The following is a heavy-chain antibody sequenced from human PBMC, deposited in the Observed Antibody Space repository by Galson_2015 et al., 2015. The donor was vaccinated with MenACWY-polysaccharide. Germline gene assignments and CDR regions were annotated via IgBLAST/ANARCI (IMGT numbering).Heavy chain of an antibody. J-gene: IGHJ4*02. CDR3: AREGSRIVFHAFDV. Sequence: SLRLSCAASGLRFSGSGMHWVRQAPGKGLEWVAVIQYDGTNKVYADSVKGRFGISRDNSKNTLYLEMNSLRAEDTALYYCAREGSRIVFHAFDVWGQGTLVTVSS. CDR2: IQYDGTNK. CDR1: GLRFSGSG. V-gene: IGHV3-33*01. D-gene: IGHD2-21*01.